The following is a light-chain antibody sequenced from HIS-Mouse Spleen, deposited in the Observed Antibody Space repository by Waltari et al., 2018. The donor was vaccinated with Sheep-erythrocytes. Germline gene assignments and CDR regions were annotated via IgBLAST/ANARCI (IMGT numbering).Light chain of an antibody. CDR3: MIWHSSAWV. CDR2: YKSDSDK. Sequence: QAVLTQPSSLSASPGASASLTCTLRSGINVGTYRIYWYQQKPGSPPQYRLRYKSDSDKQQGCGGPSRFSGSKDASANAGILLISGLQSEDEADYYCMIWHSSAWVFGGGTKLTVL. V-gene: IGLV5-45*03. CDR1: SGINVGTYR. J-gene: IGLJ3*02.